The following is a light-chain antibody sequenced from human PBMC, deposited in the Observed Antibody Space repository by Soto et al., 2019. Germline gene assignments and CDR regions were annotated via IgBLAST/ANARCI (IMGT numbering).Light chain of an antibody. CDR3: SSYTSRATWV. J-gene: IGLJ3*02. CDR2: EVS. Sequence: QSVLTQPASVSGSPGQSITISCTGTSSDVGGYNFVSWYQQRPGKAPKLMIYEVSNRPSGVSDRFSGSKSGNTASLTISGLQAEDEADYYCSSYTSRATWVFGGGTKLTVL. CDR1: SSDVGGYNF. V-gene: IGLV2-14*01.